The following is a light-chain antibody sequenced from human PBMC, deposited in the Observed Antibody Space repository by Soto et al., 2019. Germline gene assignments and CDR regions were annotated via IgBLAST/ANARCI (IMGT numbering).Light chain of an antibody. CDR1: QSVSSN. V-gene: IGKV3-15*01. CDR2: GAS. J-gene: IGKJ4*01. Sequence: EIVMTQSPATLSVSPGERATLSCRASQSVSSNLAWYQQKPGQAPRLLIYGASTRATGIPARFSVSGSGTEFTLTISSLQSEDFAVYYCQEYNNWPLTVGGGTKVEIK. CDR3: QEYNNWPLT.